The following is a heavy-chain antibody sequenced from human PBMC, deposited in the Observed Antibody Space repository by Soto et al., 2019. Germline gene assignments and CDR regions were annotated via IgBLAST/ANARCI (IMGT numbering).Heavy chain of an antibody. V-gene: IGHV3-11*06. Sequence: GGSLRLSCAASGFTFSDYYMSWIRQAPGKGLEWVSYISSSSSYTNYADSVKGRFTISRDNAKNSLYLQMNSLRAEDTAVYYCARDRGSQLSDYWGQGTLVTVSS. CDR2: ISSSSSYT. CDR1: GFTFSDYY. CDR3: ARDRGSQLSDY. D-gene: IGHD5-18*01. J-gene: IGHJ4*02.